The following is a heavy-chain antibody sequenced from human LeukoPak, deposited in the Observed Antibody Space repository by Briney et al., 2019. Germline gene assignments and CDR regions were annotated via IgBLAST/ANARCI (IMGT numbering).Heavy chain of an antibody. CDR3: AKLIVGARSLFDF. Sequence: GGSLRLSCAASGFTFSSHAMSWVRQARGKGLEWVSSISDSGDSTYYADSVKGRFTISRDNSKNTLYLQMSSLRADDTAMYYCAKLIVGARSLFDFRGQGILVTVSS. V-gene: IGHV3-23*01. CDR1: GFTFSSHA. D-gene: IGHD1-26*01. J-gene: IGHJ4*02. CDR2: ISDSGDST.